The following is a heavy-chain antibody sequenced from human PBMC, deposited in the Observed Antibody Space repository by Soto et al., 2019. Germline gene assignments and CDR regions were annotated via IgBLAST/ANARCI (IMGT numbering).Heavy chain of an antibody. V-gene: IGHV3-15*01. Sequence: EVQLVEAGGGLVKPGGSLRLACAASGFTLSNAWMSWVLEAPGKGLEWVVGTKSKADGGTTDYAALVKGRFTISRDDSKNTLYRKMNILKPEDTAVYYCPTEISTPFGVIIIRNYGGQGTLVTVSS. D-gene: IGHD3-3*01. J-gene: IGHJ4*02. CDR1: GFTLSNAW. CDR3: PTEISTPFGVIIIRNY. CDR2: TKSKADGGTT.